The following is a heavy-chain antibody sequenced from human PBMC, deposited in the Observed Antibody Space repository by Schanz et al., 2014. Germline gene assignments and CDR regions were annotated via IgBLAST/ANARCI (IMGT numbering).Heavy chain of an antibody. Sequence: EMQVVESGGGSVQPGGSLRVSCAASGFTFSNYWMSWVRQAPGKGLVWVSRISSDGGTTSYADSVKGRFTVSRDNAENTLYLQMNNLRAEDTAVYYCARPRSSGWYDVLGYWGQGTLVTVSS. CDR2: ISSDGGTT. CDR1: GFTFSNYW. J-gene: IGHJ4*02. CDR3: ARPRSSGWYDVLGY. D-gene: IGHD6-19*01. V-gene: IGHV3-74*02.